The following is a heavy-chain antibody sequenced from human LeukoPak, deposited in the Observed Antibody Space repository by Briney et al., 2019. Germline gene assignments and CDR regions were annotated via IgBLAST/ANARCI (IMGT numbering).Heavy chain of an antibody. CDR3: AREEGYSGYSHYYYYYMDV. V-gene: IGHV1-69*05. Sequence: ASVKVSCKASGGTFSSYAISWVRQAPGQGLEWMGGIIPIFGTANYAQKFQGRVTITTDESTSTAYMELSSLRSEDTAVYYCAREEGYSGYSHYYYYYMDVWGKGTTVTVSS. D-gene: IGHD5-12*01. J-gene: IGHJ6*03. CDR2: IIPIFGTA. CDR1: GGTFSSYA.